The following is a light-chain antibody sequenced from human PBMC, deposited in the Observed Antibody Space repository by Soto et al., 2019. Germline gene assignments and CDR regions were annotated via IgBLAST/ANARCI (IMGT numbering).Light chain of an antibody. J-gene: IGKJ3*01. CDR3: QQYGSSPPT. CDR2: GAS. V-gene: IGKV3-20*01. Sequence: EIVLTQSPGTLSLSPGERATLSCRASQSVSSSYLAWYQQKPGQXPRXXIYGASSRATGIPDRFSGSGSGTDLTITISRLEPEDCEVYDGQQYGSSPPTFGPGTKVDIK. CDR1: QSVSSSY.